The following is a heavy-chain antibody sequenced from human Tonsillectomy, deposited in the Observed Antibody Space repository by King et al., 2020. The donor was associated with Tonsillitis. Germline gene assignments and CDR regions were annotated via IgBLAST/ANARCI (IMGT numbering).Heavy chain of an antibody. CDR2: IKYDESEK. J-gene: IGHJ4*02. V-gene: IGHV3-7*03. D-gene: IGHD3-16*01. CDR1: GFTFSNYW. CDR3: ASLYVDSAGLG. Sequence: VQLVESGGGLVQPGGSLRLSCAASGFTFSNYWMSWVRQAPGKGLEWVANIKYDESEKYFGNSVRGRFSISRDNAKKSLYLQMSSLRVEDTAVYYCASLYVDSAGLGWRRGTLVTVSS.